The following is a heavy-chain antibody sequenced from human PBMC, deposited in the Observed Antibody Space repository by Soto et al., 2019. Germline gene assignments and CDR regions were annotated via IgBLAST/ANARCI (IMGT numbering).Heavy chain of an antibody. J-gene: IGHJ4*02. V-gene: IGHV2-5*02. D-gene: IGHD4-17*01. CDR2: IYWDDDK. Sequence: QITLKESGPTLVRPAQPLTLTCGFSGFSLSSYGMGVAWIRQPPGKALEWLALIYWDDDKRYSPSLKDRLAISKDTSSNQVVLTITNMDPGDTATYFCEHAGDYDLLTFDHWGPGTLVTVSS. CDR1: GFSLSSYGMG. CDR3: EHAGDYDLLTFDH.